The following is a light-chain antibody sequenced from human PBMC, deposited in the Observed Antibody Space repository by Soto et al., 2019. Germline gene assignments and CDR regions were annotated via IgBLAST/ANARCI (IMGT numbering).Light chain of an antibody. J-gene: IGLJ1*01. CDR2: DVT. V-gene: IGLV2-8*01. CDR3: SSHGGSNNPYV. Sequence: QSALTQPPSESGSPGLSVAISCTGTSSDIGGYNFVSWYQQHPGKAPKLMIYDVTKRPSGVPDRFSGSKSGNTATLIVSGLQAEDEADYYCSSHGGSNNPYVFGPGTKLTVL. CDR1: SSDIGGYNF.